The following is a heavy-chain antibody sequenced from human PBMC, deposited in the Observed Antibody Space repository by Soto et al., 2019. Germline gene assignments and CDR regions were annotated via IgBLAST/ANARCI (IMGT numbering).Heavy chain of an antibody. CDR2: ISGSGGST. CDR3: AKDGGYCSSTSCSHYYYYGMDV. Sequence: GGSLRLSCAASGFTFSSYAMSWVRQAPGKGLEWVSAISGSGGSTYYADSVKGRFTISRDNSKNTLYLQMNSLRAEDTAVYYCAKDGGYCSSTSCSHYYYYGMDVWGQGTTVTVSS. J-gene: IGHJ6*02. D-gene: IGHD2-2*01. CDR1: GFTFSSYA. V-gene: IGHV3-23*01.